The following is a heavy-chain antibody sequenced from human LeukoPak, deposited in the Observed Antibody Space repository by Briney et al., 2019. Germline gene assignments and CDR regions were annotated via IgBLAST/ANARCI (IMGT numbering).Heavy chain of an antibody. J-gene: IGHJ4*02. Sequence: SETLSLTCAVYGGSFSGYYWSWIRQPPGKGLEWIGEINHSGSTNYNPSLKSRVTISVDTSKNQFSLKRSSVTAADTAVYYCARVVPARGRSAADFDYWGQGTLVTVSS. V-gene: IGHV4-34*01. CDR1: GGSFSGYY. D-gene: IGHD2-2*01. CDR3: ARVVPARGRSAADFDY. CDR2: INHSGST.